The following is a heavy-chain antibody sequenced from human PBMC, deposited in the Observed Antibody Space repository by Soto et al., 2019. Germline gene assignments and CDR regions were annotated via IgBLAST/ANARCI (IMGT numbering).Heavy chain of an antibody. CDR2: IHYSGTT. CDR1: GGSMRNYF. J-gene: IGHJ4*02. CDR3: AAGEARSRNLAPYYLGF. Sequence: SETLSLTCTVSGGSMRNYFWTWIRQPPGKGLEWIGYIHYSGTTSFFPSYNPSLTSRVTISEDTSKNQFSLKLLSVTTADTAVYFCAAGEARSRNLAPYYLGFWGQGTLVTVSS. V-gene: IGHV4-59*01. D-gene: IGHD1-26*01.